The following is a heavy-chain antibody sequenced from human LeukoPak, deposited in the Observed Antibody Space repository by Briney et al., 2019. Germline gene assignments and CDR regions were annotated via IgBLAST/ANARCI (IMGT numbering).Heavy chain of an antibody. Sequence: ASVKVSFKASGYTFTHHGISWVRQAPGQGLEWMGWISCYNGDTIYAQNVQARVTMTTDASTRTAYIELRNLRSDDTAMYYCARDPSNSSGYHAHFDSWGQGTLVTVSS. CDR3: ARDPSNSSGYHAHFDS. D-gene: IGHD3-22*01. V-gene: IGHV1-18*01. CDR2: ISCYNGDT. J-gene: IGHJ4*02. CDR1: GYTFTHHG.